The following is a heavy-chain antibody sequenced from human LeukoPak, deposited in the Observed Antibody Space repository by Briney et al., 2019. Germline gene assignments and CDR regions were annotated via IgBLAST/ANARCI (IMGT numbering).Heavy chain of an antibody. J-gene: IGHJ4*02. CDR3: ARAQIITFGGVIVPSDY. Sequence: GGSLRLSCAASGFTFSSYSMNWVRQAPGKGLEWVSSISSSSSYIYYADSVKGRFTISRDNAKNSLYLQMNSLRAEDTAVYYCARAQIITFGGVIVPSDYWGQGILVTVSS. CDR2: ISSSSSYI. D-gene: IGHD3-16*02. CDR1: GFTFSSYS. V-gene: IGHV3-21*01.